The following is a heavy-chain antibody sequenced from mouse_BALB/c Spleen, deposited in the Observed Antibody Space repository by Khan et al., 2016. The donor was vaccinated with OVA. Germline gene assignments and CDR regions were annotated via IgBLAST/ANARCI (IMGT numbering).Heavy chain of an antibody. Sequence: DVQLQESGPGLVKPSQSLSLTCTVTGYSITTNYAWDWIRQFPGNKLEWMGYISYSGSTSYNQSLKSRISITRDPSKNQFFLQLNSVTTEDTATDYCARKNYYGYAVDYWGQGTSVTVSS. D-gene: IGHD1-1*01. V-gene: IGHV3-2*02. CDR1: GYSITTNYA. J-gene: IGHJ4*01. CDR3: ARKNYYGYAVDY. CDR2: ISYSGST.